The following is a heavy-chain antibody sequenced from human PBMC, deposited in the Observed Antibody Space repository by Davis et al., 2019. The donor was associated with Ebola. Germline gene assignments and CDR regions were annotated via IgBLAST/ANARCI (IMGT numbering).Heavy chain of an antibody. V-gene: IGHV4-59*08. D-gene: IGHD6-19*01. J-gene: IGHJ4*02. Sequence: SETLSLTCSVSGGSVKSHYWSWIRQPPGKGLEWIGYIYYSGSTYYNPSLKSRVTISVDTSKNQFSLKLSSVTAADTAVYYCARVGTYSSGWTPDYWGQGTLVTVSS. CDR3: ARVGTYSSGWTPDY. CDR1: GGSVKSHY. CDR2: IYYSGST.